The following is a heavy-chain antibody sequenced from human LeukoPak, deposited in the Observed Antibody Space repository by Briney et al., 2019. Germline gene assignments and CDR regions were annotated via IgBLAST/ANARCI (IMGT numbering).Heavy chain of an antibody. V-gene: IGHV3-30*18. Sequence: GRSLRLSCAASGFTFSSYGMRWVRQAPGKGLEWVAVISYDGSNKYYADSVKGRFTISRDNSKNTLYLQMNSLRAEDTAVYYCAKLGPVDSGFDPWGQGTLVTVSS. CDR3: AKLGPVDSGFDP. CDR2: ISYDGSNK. D-gene: IGHD3/OR15-3a*01. CDR1: GFTFSSYG. J-gene: IGHJ5*02.